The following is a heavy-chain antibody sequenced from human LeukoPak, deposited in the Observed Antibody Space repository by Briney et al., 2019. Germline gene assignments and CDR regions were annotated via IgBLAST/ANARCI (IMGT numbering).Heavy chain of an antibody. V-gene: IGHV3-15*01. CDR3: TKALMVRGVVSGAFDI. J-gene: IGHJ3*02. CDR2: IKSNTDGGTT. Sequence: PGGSLRLSRAASEFTFSNAWMSWVRQAPGKGLEWVGRIKSNTDGGTTDYPAPVKGRFTMSRDDSKNTLYQQMNSLEADDTAVYYCTKALMVRGVVSGAFDIWGQGTMVTVSS. D-gene: IGHD3-10*01. CDR1: EFTFSNAW.